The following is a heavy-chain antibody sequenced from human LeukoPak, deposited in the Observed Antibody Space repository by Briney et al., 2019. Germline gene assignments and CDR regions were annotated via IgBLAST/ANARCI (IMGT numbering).Heavy chain of an antibody. D-gene: IGHD6-19*01. CDR1: GFTFSSYW. CDR3: AKGNSSIAMAGPYYYYGMDV. Sequence: PGGSLRLSCAASGFTFSSYWMSWVRQAPGKGLEWVANIKQDGSEKYYVDSVKGRFTISRDNAKNSLYPQMNSLRAEDTAVYYCAKGNSSIAMAGPYYYYGMDVWGQGTTVTVSS. CDR2: IKQDGSEK. V-gene: IGHV3-7*03. J-gene: IGHJ6*02.